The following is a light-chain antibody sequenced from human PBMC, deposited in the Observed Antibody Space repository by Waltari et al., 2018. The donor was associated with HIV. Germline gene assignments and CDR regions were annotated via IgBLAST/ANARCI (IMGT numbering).Light chain of an antibody. CDR3: QQYDSKPYT. CDR2: KVS. V-gene: IGKV1-5*03. J-gene: IGKJ2*01. CDR1: QNIDTW. Sequence: DIQMTQSPSTLSASIGDRVTITCRASQNIDTWLAWYQQKPGKAPVLIGKVSNLESGVPSRFSGSGSGTEFTLTITSLQPDDFGTYYCQQYDSKPYTFGQGTKVEIK.